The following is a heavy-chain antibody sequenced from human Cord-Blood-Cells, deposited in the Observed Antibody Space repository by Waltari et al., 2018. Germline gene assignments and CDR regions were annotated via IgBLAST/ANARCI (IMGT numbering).Heavy chain of an antibody. V-gene: IGHV1-24*01. Sequence: QVQLVQSGAEGKKPGDSVKVSCKVSGYTLTELSMPWVRQATGNGLEWMGGFDPEDGETIYAQKFQGRVTMTEDTSTDTAYMELSSLRSEDTAVYYCATDSRHTRITIFGVVTDNWFDPWGQGTLVTVSS. CDR2: FDPEDGET. D-gene: IGHD3-3*01. CDR1: GYTLTELS. CDR3: ATDSRHTRITIFGVVTDNWFDP. J-gene: IGHJ5*02.